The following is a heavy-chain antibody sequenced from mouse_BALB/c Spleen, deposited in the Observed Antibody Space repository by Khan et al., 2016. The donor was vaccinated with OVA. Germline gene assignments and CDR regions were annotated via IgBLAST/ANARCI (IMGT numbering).Heavy chain of an antibody. V-gene: IGHV5-12-2*01. CDR2: ITNGGANT. J-gene: IGHJ2*01. Sequence: EVELVESGGGLVQPGGSLKLSCAASGFTFSSYIMSWVRQTPEKRLEWVAYITNGGANTYYSDSVKGRFTISRDNAENTLYLQMSSLKSEDTAVYYCTRFPHYGNVDWGQGTTLIVSS. D-gene: IGHD1-2*01. CDR3: TRFPHYGNVD. CDR1: GFTFSSYI.